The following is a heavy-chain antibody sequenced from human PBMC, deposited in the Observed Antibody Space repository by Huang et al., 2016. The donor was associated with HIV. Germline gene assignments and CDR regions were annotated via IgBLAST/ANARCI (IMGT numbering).Heavy chain of an antibody. J-gene: IGHJ6*03. CDR1: GYTFISYD. CDR2: MNPNSGKT. V-gene: IGHV1-8*03. CDR3: ARGDYYASASFRRHPYYYYYSMDV. D-gene: IGHD3-10*01. Sequence: QVQLVQSGAEVKKPGASVKVSCKASGYTFISYDIHWVRQATGQGLEWMGRMNPNSGKTVYGQRVKNRITITRKTSITTAYMELSSLRSEDTAVYYCARGDYYASASFRRHPYYYYYSMDVWGKGTTVTVSS.